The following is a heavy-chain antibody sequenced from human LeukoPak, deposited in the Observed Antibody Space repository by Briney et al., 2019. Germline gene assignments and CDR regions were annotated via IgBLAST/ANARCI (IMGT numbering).Heavy chain of an antibody. CDR2: ISGYNGNT. Sequence: ASVKVSCKASGYTFSSYGISWVRQAPGQGLEWMGWISGYNGNTNSAQKLQGRVSMTTDTSTSTAYVELRSLISDDTAVYYCARDRSPDFWSGDYRDAFDIWGQGTMVTVSS. V-gene: IGHV1-18*01. D-gene: IGHD3-3*01. J-gene: IGHJ3*02. CDR1: GYTFSSYG. CDR3: ARDRSPDFWSGDYRDAFDI.